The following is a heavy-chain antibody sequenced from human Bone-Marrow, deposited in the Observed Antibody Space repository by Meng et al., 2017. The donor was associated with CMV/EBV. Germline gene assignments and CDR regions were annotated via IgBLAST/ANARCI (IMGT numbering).Heavy chain of an antibody. CDR3: AKGGYTSWFDY. V-gene: IGHV3-23*01. J-gene: IGHJ4*02. D-gene: IGHD5-24*01. CDR2: ISGSGFDT. Sequence: EVQLLESGGGLVQPGGSVRLSCAASGFTFSDYAMTWVRQAPGKGLEWVSAISGSGFDTYYADSVVGRFTISRDTSKNTLFLQMNSLRAEDTAVYYCAKGGYTSWFDYWGRRTLVTVSS. CDR1: GFTFSDYA.